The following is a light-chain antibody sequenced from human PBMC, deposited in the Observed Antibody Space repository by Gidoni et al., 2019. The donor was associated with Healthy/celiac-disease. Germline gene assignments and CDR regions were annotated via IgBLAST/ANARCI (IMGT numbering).Light chain of an antibody. V-gene: IGLV8-61*01. Sequence: QTVVTQEPLLSVSPGGTVTLTCGLNSGSISTSNYPSWYQQTPCRAPRTLIYSTNARSSGVPDRLSGSILGNKAALTITGAQADDESDYYCVLYMGSGTWVFGGGTKLTVL. CDR3: VLYMGSGTWV. CDR1: SGSISTSNY. J-gene: IGLJ3*02. CDR2: STN.